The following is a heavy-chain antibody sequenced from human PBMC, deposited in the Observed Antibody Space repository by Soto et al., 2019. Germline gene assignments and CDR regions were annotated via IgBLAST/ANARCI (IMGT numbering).Heavy chain of an antibody. Sequence: QVTLKESGPTLVKPTQTLTLTCTVSGLSLRTTGVGVGWVRQPPGKALEWLALLYWDDDQRYSPSLRSRLTIAKYISENQVVLTMTNMDTVDTATYYCVQSRCGGDCLEIYSSHAYNGLDVWGQGTTVTVSS. CDR1: GLSLRTTGVG. CDR3: VQSRCGGDCLEIYSSHAYNGLDV. CDR2: LYWDDDQ. J-gene: IGHJ6*02. V-gene: IGHV2-5*02. D-gene: IGHD2-21*02.